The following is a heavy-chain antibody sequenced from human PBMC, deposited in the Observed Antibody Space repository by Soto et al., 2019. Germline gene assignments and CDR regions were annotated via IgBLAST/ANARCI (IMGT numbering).Heavy chain of an antibody. CDR2: ISNSGVT. J-gene: IGHJ4*02. V-gene: IGHV4-61*01. D-gene: IGHD6-13*01. CDR3: TRFSARNTWYHDY. Sequence: SETLSLTCTVSGASVSDGTNFWNWIRQPPGWGLEWIGFISNSGVTSYNPSLKSRVTISIDMSKNQFSLKLSSVTAADTAVYYCTRFSARNTWYHDYWGQGTLVTVSS. CDR1: GASVSDGTNF.